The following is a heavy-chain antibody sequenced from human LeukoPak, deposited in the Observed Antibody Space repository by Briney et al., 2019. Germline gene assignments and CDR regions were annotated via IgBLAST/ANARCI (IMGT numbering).Heavy chain of an antibody. V-gene: IGHV4-39*02. D-gene: IGHD3-10*01. CDR1: PGSSSSSSDV. Sequence: SETLSLTCTVAPGSSSSSSDVCRWIRQPPGKGLEWIGRIYYSGSTLNNPSLKSRVTISVDTYTNHVSRKQSSVKATNTGVDHIAIYQFLWFGELLSCFDLCGQGTLVTVSS. CDR3: AIYQFLWFGELLSCFDL. J-gene: IGHJ5*02. CDR2: IYYSGST.